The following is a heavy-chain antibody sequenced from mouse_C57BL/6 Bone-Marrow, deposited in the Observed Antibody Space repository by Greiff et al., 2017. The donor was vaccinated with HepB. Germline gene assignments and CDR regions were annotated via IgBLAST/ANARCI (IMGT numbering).Heavy chain of an antibody. CDR2: IDPETGGT. CDR3: TITAQATWAY. Sequence: ESGAELVRPGASVTLSCKASGYTFTDYEMHWVKQTPVHGLEWIGAIDPETGGTAYNQKFKGKAILTADKSSSTAYMELRSLTSEDSAVYYCTITAQATWAYWGQGTLVTVSA. CDR1: GYTFTDYE. D-gene: IGHD3-2*02. J-gene: IGHJ3*01. V-gene: IGHV1-15*01.